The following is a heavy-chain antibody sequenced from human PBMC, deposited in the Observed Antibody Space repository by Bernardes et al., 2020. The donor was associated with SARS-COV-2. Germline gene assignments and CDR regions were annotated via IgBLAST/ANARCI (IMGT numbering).Heavy chain of an antibody. V-gene: IGHV3-53*01. D-gene: IGHD4-17*01. CDR1: GFTVSSTY. CDR3: ARVRHYGDFYYDH. CDR2: IHTDGKT. Sequence: GGSLRLSCAASGFTVSSTYMTWLRQTPGKGLEWVSVIHTDGKTYHADSVKGRFTISRDTSKNTVDLQMNDLRADDTAIYRCARVRHYGDFYYDHWGQGTRVTVSS. J-gene: IGHJ4*02.